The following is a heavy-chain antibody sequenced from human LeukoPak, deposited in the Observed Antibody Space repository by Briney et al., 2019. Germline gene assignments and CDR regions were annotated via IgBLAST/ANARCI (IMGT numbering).Heavy chain of an antibody. J-gene: IGHJ4*02. CDR3: ARGGFDY. V-gene: IGHV4-59*01. CDR2: IYYSGST. CDR1: GGSISSYY. Sequence: PSETLSLTCTVSGGSISSYYWSWIRRPPGKGLEWIGYIYYSGSTNYNPSLKSRVTISVDTSKNQFSLKLSSVTAADTAVYYCARGGFDYWGQGTLVTVSS.